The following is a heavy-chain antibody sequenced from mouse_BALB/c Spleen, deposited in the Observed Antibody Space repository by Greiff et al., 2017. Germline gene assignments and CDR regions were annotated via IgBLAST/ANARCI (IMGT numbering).Heavy chain of an antibody. CDR3: ARDGEVRRVYYFDY. CDR1: GFTFSDYY. V-gene: IGHV5-4*02. CDR2: ISDGGSYT. Sequence: EVKVVESGGGLVKPGGSLKLSCAASGFTFSDYYMYWVRQTPEKRLEWVATISDGGSYTYYPDSVKGRFTISRDNAKNNLYLQMSSLKSEDTAMYYCARDGEVRRVYYFDYWGQGTTLTVSS. J-gene: IGHJ2*01. D-gene: IGHD2-14*01.